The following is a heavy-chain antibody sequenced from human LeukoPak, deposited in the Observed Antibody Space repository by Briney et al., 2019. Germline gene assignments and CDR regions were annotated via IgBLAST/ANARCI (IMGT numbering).Heavy chain of an antibody. V-gene: IGHV3-23*01. CDR2: ISGGGGSI. Sequence: GGSLRLSCAASGFTFSSYAMSWVRQAPGKGLEWVSVISGGGGSISYADSVKGRFTIPRDNSKNTLYLQMNSLKTEDTAVYYCTRLDGESGYYGMDVWGQGTTVTVSS. J-gene: IGHJ6*02. D-gene: IGHD3-10*01. CDR3: TRLDGESGYYGMDV. CDR1: GFTFSSYA.